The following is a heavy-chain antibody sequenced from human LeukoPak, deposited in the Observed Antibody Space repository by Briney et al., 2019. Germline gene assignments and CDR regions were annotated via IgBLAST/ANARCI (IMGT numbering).Heavy chain of an antibody. D-gene: IGHD4-17*01. CDR2: MSWNGGSI. J-gene: IGHJ4*02. Sequence: PGGSLRLSCAASGFTFDDYAMHWVRQAPGEGLEWVSGMSWNGGSIGYAASVKGRFTISRDNAKNSLYLQMNSLRPEDTAVYYCTRGSYGDYEYWGQGTLVTVSS. CDR1: GFTFDDYA. CDR3: TRGSYGDYEY. V-gene: IGHV3-9*01.